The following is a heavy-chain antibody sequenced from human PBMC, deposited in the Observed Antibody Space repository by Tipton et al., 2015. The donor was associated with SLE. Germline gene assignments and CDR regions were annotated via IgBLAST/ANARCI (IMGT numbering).Heavy chain of an antibody. V-gene: IGHV1-8*01. CDR1: GYTFVNYD. J-gene: IGHJ3*02. Sequence: QSGPEVKKPGASVRVSCEASGYTFVNYDINWVRQATGQGLEWMGWMYPNSGNTGYAQKLQGRVTITTNTSISTSYMELTSLTSEDAAVYYCARGRMGTLTDAFDIWGQGTMVTVSS. CDR3: ARGRMGTLTDAFDI. D-gene: IGHD1-1*01. CDR2: MYPNSGNT.